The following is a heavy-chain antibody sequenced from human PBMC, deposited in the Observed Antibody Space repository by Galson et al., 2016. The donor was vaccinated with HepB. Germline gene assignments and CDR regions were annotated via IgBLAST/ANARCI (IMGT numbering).Heavy chain of an antibody. CDR2: ISSSSATI. D-gene: IGHD6-19*01. V-gene: IGHV3-48*04. Sequence: SLRLSCAASGFIFSNYWMHWVRQAPGKGLEWVASISSSSATIYYVDSVKGRFAVSRDNAKNSVYLQMNSLRVEDTAVYYCTRDGALPGGWVWIDPWGQGTLVIVSS. CDR3: TRDGALPGGWVWIDP. CDR1: GFIFSNYW. J-gene: IGHJ5*02.